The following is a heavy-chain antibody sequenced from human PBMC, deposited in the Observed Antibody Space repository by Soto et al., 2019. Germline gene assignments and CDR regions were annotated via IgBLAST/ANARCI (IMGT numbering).Heavy chain of an antibody. CDR2: MNPNSGNT. D-gene: IGHD5-12*01. J-gene: IGHJ5*02. CDR3: ARSFGYSGYDYPLP. CDR1: GYTFTSYD. Sequence: QVQLVQSGAEVKKPGASVKVSCKASGYTFTSYDINWVRQATGQGLEWMGWMNPNSGNTGYAQKFQGRVTMTRNTSISTAYMELSSLRSEDTAVHYCARSFGYSGYDYPLPWGQGTLVTVSS. V-gene: IGHV1-8*01.